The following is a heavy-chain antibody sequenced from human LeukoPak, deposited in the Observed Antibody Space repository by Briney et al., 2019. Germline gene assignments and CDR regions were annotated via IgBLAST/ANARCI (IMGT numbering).Heavy chain of an antibody. D-gene: IGHD6-13*01. V-gene: IGHV3-30*18. Sequence: GGSLRLSCAASGFTFSSYGMHWVRQAPGKGLEWVAVISYDGSNKYYADSVKGRFTISRDNSKNTLYLQMNSLRAEDTAVYYCAKDLAAALDYWGQGTLVTVSS. J-gene: IGHJ4*02. CDR1: GFTFSSYG. CDR3: AKDLAAALDY. CDR2: ISYDGSNK.